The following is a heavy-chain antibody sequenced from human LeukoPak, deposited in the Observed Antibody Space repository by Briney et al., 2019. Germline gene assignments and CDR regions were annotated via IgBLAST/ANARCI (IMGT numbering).Heavy chain of an antibody. CDR2: IYTSGST. CDR1: GGSISSGSYY. CDR3: AREVQRVVYKARPDAFDI. Sequence: PSQTLSLTCTVSGGSISSGSYYWSWIRQPAGKGLEWIGRIYTSGSTNYNPSLKSRVTISVDTSKNQFSLKLSSVTAADTAVYYCAREVQRVVYKARPDAFDIWGQGTMVTVSS. D-gene: IGHD3-3*01. J-gene: IGHJ3*02. V-gene: IGHV4-61*02.